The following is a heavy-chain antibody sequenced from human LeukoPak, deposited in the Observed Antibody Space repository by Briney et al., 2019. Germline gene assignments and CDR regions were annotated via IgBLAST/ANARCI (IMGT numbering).Heavy chain of an antibody. D-gene: IGHD3-22*01. V-gene: IGHV1-18*01. J-gene: IGHJ3*02. CDR3: ARDNPDYYDSSGYLSDAFDI. Sequence: SSVKVSCKASGYTFTSYGISWVRQAPGQGLEWMGWISAYNGNTNYAQKLQGRVTMTTDTSTSTAYMELRSLRSDDTAVYYCARDNPDYYDSSGYLSDAFDIWGQGTMVTVSS. CDR2: ISAYNGNT. CDR1: GYTFTSYG.